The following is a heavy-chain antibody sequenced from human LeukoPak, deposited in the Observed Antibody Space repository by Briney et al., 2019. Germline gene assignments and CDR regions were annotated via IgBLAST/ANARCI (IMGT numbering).Heavy chain of an antibody. V-gene: IGHV3-7*01. Sequence: GGSLRLSCAASGFIFSNYWMSWVRQAPGKGLEWVANMNQDGSEKYYVDSVKGRFTISRDNAKNSLYLQMNSLRDEDTAVYYCARGSPIYGMDVWGQGTTVTVSS. CDR3: ARGSPIYGMDV. CDR2: MNQDGSEK. J-gene: IGHJ6*02. CDR1: GFIFSNYW.